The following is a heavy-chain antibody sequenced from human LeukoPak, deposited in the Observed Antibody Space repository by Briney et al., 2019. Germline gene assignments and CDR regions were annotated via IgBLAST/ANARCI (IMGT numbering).Heavy chain of an antibody. D-gene: IGHD3-16*01. CDR1: GDSVSSNSGA. CDR3: ARSLWGGAFDI. CDR2: TYYRSKWFN. V-gene: IGHV6-1*01. Sequence: SQTLSLTCAISGDSVSSNSGAWNWIRQSPSRGLEWLGKTYYRSKWFNDYAVSVKSRITINPDTSNNQCSLHLNSVTPENTAVYYCARSLWGGAFDIWGQGTMVAVSS. J-gene: IGHJ3*02.